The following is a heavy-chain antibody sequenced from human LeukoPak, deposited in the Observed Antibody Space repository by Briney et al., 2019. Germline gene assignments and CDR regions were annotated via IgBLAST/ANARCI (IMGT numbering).Heavy chain of an antibody. J-gene: IGHJ4*02. CDR2: ISAHNGNT. V-gene: IGHV1-18*01. CDR3: ARAQTTLLLDY. CDR1: GYIFTSYG. D-gene: IGHD4-11*01. Sequence: PRASVKVSCKASGYIFTSYGIIWVRQAPGQGLQWMGWISAHNGNTNYAQKLQGRVTTTTDTSTSTVYMELRSLRSDDTAVYYCARAQTTLLLDYWGQGTLVTVSS.